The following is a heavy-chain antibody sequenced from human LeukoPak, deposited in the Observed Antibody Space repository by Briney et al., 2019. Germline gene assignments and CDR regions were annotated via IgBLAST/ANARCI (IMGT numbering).Heavy chain of an antibody. Sequence: ASVKVSCKASGYTFTGYYMHWVRQAPGQGLEWMGWINPNSGGTNYAQKFQGRVTMTRDTSISTAYMELSRLRSDDTAVYYCARDYSGYPQSNWFDPWGQGTLVTVSS. CDR3: ARDYSGYPQSNWFDP. V-gene: IGHV1-2*02. D-gene: IGHD3-22*01. J-gene: IGHJ5*02. CDR2: INPNSGGT. CDR1: GYTFTGYY.